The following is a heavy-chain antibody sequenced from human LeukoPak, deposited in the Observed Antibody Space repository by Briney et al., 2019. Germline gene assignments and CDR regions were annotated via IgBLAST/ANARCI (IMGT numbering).Heavy chain of an antibody. V-gene: IGHV1-69*01. Sequence: SVKVSCKASGGTFICYAISWVRQAPGQGLEWMGGIIPIFGTANYAQKFQGRVTITADESTSTAYMELSSLRSEDTAVYYCARDRGQAVATTFYYFDYWGQGTLVTVSS. J-gene: IGHJ4*02. D-gene: IGHD6-19*01. CDR2: IIPIFGTA. CDR1: GGTFICYA. CDR3: ARDRGQAVATTFYYFDY.